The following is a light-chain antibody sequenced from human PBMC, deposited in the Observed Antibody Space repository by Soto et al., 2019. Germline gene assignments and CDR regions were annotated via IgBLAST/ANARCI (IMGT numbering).Light chain of an antibody. CDR1: QSVSSS. V-gene: IGKV3-15*01. J-gene: IGKJ1*01. CDR2: GAS. Sequence: IVMTQSPATLSVSPGARAPLSCRASQSVSSSLAWYQQKPGQAPRLLIYGASTRATGVPARFSGGGSGTEFTLTISSLQSEDFAVYYCQQYNDWPRTFGQGTKVDIK. CDR3: QQYNDWPRT.